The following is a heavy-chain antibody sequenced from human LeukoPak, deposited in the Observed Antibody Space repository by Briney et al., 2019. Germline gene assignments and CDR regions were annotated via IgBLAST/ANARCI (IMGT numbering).Heavy chain of an antibody. V-gene: IGHV4-59*01. J-gene: IGHJ6*03. CDR1: GGSTSTYY. CDR3: ARGDYYYSYYMDV. Sequence: SETLSLTCTVSGGSTSTYYWNWIRQPPGKGLEWIGYIYYSGSTNYNPSLKSRVTISVDTSKKQFSLKLSSVTAADTAMYYCARGDYYYSYYMDVWGKGTTVTVSS. CDR2: IYYSGST.